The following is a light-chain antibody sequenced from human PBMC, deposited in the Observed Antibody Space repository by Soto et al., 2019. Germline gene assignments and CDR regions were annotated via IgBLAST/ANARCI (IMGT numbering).Light chain of an antibody. CDR1: SRDVGGYNY. CDR3: SSYAGSNNFV. V-gene: IGLV2-8*01. J-gene: IGLJ1*01. CDR2: EVS. Sequence: QSVLTQHLSTSGSPGRSVTISCTGTSRDVGGYNYVSWYQQHPGKAPKLMIYEVSKRPSGVPDRFSGSKPGNTASLTVSGLQAEDEADYYCSSYAGSNNFVFGTGTKV.